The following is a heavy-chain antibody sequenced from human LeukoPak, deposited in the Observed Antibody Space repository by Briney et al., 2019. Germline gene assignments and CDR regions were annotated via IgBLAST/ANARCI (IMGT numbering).Heavy chain of an antibody. CDR1: GFTFSRHA. Sequence: GGSLRLSCAASGFTFSRHAMHWVRQAPGKGLEWVAVIPYDGSNKYYADSVKGRFTISRDNSKNTLYLQMNSLRAEDTAVYYCAKEGSNGDFDYWGQGTLVTVSS. CDR2: IPYDGSNK. J-gene: IGHJ4*02. CDR3: AKEGSNGDFDY. D-gene: IGHD1-26*01. V-gene: IGHV3-30-3*02.